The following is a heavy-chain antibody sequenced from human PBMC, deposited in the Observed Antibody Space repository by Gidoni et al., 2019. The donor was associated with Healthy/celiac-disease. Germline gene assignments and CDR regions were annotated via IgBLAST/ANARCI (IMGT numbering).Heavy chain of an antibody. CDR2: ISSSSSYI. V-gene: IGHV3-21*01. Sequence: EVQLVESGGGLVKPGGSLRLSCAASGFTSSSYSMNWVRQAPGEGLEWVSSISSSSSYIYYADSVKGRFTISRDNAKNSLYRQMNSLRAEDTAVYYCARPEGSGVVGYYFDYWGQGTLVTVSS. J-gene: IGHJ4*02. CDR1: GFTSSSYS. D-gene: IGHD3-10*01. CDR3: ARPEGSGVVGYYFDY.